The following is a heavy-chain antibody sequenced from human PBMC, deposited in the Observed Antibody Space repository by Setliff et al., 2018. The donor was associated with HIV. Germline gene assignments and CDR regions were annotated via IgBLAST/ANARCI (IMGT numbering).Heavy chain of an antibody. D-gene: IGHD3-22*01. CDR3: ARDRASSGYYARFDH. CDR2: ISYDSRFI. V-gene: IGHV3-21*01. Sequence: PGGSLRLSCAASGFTFSNYNMNWVRQAPGKGLEWVSSISYDSRFIYHADSMKGRFTISRDNAKKLVYLQMNILRAEDTAIYYCARDRASSGYYARFDHWGQGTLVTVSS. J-gene: IGHJ4*02. CDR1: GFTFSNYN.